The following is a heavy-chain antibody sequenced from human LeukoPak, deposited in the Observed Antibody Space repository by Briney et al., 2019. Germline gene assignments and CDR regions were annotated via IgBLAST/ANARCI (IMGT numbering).Heavy chain of an antibody. CDR2: IYYSGST. V-gene: IGHV4-30-4*01. Sequence: SQTLSLTCTVSGGTISSGDYYWSWIRQPPGKGLEWIGYIYYSGSTYYNPSLKSRVTISVDTSKNQFSLKLSSVTAADTAVYYCARDFGCAAGSCYSGLDYWGQGTLVTVSS. CDR3: ARDFGCAAGSCYSGLDY. CDR1: GGTISSGDYY. J-gene: IGHJ4*02. D-gene: IGHD2-15*01.